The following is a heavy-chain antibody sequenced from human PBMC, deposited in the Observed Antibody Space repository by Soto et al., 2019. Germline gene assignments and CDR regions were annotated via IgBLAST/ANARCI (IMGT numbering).Heavy chain of an antibody. Sequence: QITLKESGPTLVKPTQTLTLTCTFSGFSLSTSGVGVGWIRQPPGKALEWLALIYWNDDKRYSPSLKSRLTITKDTSKNQVVLTMTNMDPVDTATYYCAHSKDSGGCLDYWGQGTLVTVSS. D-gene: IGHD4-17*01. CDR1: GFSLSTSGVG. CDR3: AHSKDSGGCLDY. J-gene: IGHJ4*02. V-gene: IGHV2-5*01. CDR2: IYWNDDK.